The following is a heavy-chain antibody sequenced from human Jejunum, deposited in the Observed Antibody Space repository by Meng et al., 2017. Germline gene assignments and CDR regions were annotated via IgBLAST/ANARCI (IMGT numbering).Heavy chain of an antibody. CDR3: ARDPGWGALDI. D-gene: IGHD6-19*01. CDR1: GFTFRDSW. CDR2: IKQDGSEK. V-gene: IGHV3-7*01. J-gene: IGHJ3*02. Sequence: GESLKISCAASGFTFRDSWMSWVRQAPGKGLEWVALIKQDGSEKRYVDSVKGRFTLSRDNAENSLYLQMNSLRAEDMAVYYCARDPGWGALDIWGQGTLVTVSS.